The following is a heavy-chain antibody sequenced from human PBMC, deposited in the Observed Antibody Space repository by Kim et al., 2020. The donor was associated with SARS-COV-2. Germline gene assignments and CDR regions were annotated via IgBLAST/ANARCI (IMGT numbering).Heavy chain of an antibody. CDR3: ARDRVGATY. CDR1: GGSISSSSYY. V-gene: IGHV4-39*07. Sequence: SETLSLTCTVSGGSISSSSYYWGWIRQPPGKGLEWIGSIYYSGSTYYNPSLKSRVTISVDTSKNQFSLKLSSVTAADTAVYYCARDRVGATYWGQGTLVTVSS. J-gene: IGHJ4*02. CDR2: IYYSGST. D-gene: IGHD1-26*01.